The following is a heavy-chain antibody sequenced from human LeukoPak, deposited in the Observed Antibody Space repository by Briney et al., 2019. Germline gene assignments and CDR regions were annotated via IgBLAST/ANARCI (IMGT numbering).Heavy chain of an antibody. CDR3: AKRTVAGCY. J-gene: IGHJ4*02. CDR1: GFTFSSYG. Sequence: PGGSLRLSCAASGFTFSSYGMHWVRQAPGKGLEWVAVISYDGSNKYYADSVKGRFTISRDNSKNTLYLQMNSLRAEDTAVYYCAKRTVAGCYWGQGTLVTVSS. D-gene: IGHD6-19*01. CDR2: ISYDGSNK. V-gene: IGHV3-30*18.